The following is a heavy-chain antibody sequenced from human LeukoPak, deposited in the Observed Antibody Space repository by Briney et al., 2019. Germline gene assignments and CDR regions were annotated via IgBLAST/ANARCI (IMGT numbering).Heavy chain of an antibody. CDR2: INANSADT. Sequence: ASVKVSCKASGYTFTDYYMHWERQAPGQGLEWMGWINANSADTHHAQKFQGRVTMTRDTSISTAYMDLSRLRSDDTAVYYCARGSAVGAAESLGFDYWGQGTPVTVSS. V-gene: IGHV1-2*02. CDR3: ARGSAVGAAESLGFDY. J-gene: IGHJ4*02. D-gene: IGHD1-26*01. CDR1: GYTFTDYY.